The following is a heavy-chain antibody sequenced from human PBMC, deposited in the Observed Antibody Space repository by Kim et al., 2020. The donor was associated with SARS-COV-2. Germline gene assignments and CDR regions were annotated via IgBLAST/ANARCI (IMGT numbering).Heavy chain of an antibody. CDR1: GGSISSYY. CDR3: ARDMGGYNPVFDY. D-gene: IGHD5-12*01. Sequence: SETLSLTCTVSGGSISSYYWSWIRQPPGKGLEWIGYIYYSGSTNYNPSLKSRVTISVDTSKNQFSLKLSSVTAADTAVYYCARDMGGYNPVFDYWGQGTLVTVSS. J-gene: IGHJ4*02. V-gene: IGHV4-59*01. CDR2: IYYSGST.